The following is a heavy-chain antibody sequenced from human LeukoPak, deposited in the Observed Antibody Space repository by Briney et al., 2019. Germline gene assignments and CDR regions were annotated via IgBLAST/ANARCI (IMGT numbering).Heavy chain of an antibody. J-gene: IGHJ5*02. Sequence: DPSETLSLTCTVSGGSITNFCWGWIRQPPGTGLEWIGYILYTGITSYNPSLNSRLTMSVDTSINQFSLSLSSVTAADTATYYCVRYLSSGLDLWDQGIPVTVSS. V-gene: IGHV4-59*13. CDR1: GGSITNFC. CDR2: ILYTGIT. CDR3: VRYLSSGLDL. D-gene: IGHD3-22*01.